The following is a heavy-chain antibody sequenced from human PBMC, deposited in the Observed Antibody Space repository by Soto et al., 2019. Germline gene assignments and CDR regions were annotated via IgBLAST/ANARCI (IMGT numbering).Heavy chain of an antibody. J-gene: IGHJ4*02. CDR1: GFTFSTYA. CDR2: IGDSGHTT. CDR3: AKRPINAPSYFDY. V-gene: IGHV3-23*01. Sequence: VQLLESGGGLVQPGGSLRLSCAASGFTFSTYAMSWVRQAPGKGLEWVSAIGDSGHTTYYADSVKGRFTISRDNSKNTLYLQMSSLRAEDPAVYYCAKRPINAPSYFDYWGQGTLVTVSS.